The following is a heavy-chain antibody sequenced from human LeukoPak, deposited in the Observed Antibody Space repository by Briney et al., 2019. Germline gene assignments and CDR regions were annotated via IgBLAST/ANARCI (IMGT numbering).Heavy chain of an antibody. Sequence: GGSLRLSCAASGFTVSSNYMSWVRQAPGKGLEWVSVIYSGGSTYYADSVKGRFTISRDNSKNTLYLQMNSLRAEDTAVYYCARARSGSYFDYWGQGTLVTVSS. CDR2: IYSGGST. CDR3: ARARSGSYFDY. J-gene: IGHJ4*02. V-gene: IGHV3-53*01. CDR1: GFTVSSNY. D-gene: IGHD1-26*01.